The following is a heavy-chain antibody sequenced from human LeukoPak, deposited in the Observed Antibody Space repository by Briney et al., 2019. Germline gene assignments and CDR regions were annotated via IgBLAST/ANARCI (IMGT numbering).Heavy chain of an antibody. J-gene: IGHJ5*02. V-gene: IGHV3-74*01. D-gene: IGHD6-6*01. CDR3: ARTGIAARPTVWFDP. CDR1: GFTFSSYW. Sequence: PGGSLRLSCAASGFTFSSYWMHWVRQAPGKGLVWVSHINSDGSSTNYADSVKGRFTISRDNAKHTLYLQMNSLRAEDTAVYYCARTGIAARPTVWFDPWGQGTLVTVSS. CDR2: INSDGSST.